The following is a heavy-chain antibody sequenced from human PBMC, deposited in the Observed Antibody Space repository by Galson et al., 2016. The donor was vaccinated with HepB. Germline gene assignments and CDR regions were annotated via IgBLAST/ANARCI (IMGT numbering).Heavy chain of an antibody. J-gene: IGHJ6*02. V-gene: IGHV2-70*01. CDR3: GRRKNYYYGMDV. Sequence: PALVKPTQTLTLTCTFSGLSLRTSGMCVSWIRQPPGKALEWLALINWDEGKYYSTSLKTRHTISKDTSKNQVVLTMTSMDPVDTGTYYCGRRKNYYYGMDVWGQGTTVTVSS. CDR1: GLSLRTSGMC. CDR2: INWDEGK.